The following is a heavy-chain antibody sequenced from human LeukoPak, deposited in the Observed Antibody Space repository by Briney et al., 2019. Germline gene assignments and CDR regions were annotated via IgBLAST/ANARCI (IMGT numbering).Heavy chain of an antibody. CDR2: IKLDGSEK. V-gene: IGHV3-7*03. D-gene: IGHD3/OR15-3a*01. Sequence: GGSLRLSCAASGFTFSSYAVSWVRQAPGKGLEWVANIKLDGSEKNYVDSVKGRFTISRDNTKNSLYLQMNSLRAEDTAVFYCARDQYDTWSRRGNFDSWGQGTLVIVSS. CDR3: ARDQYDTWSRRGNFDS. CDR1: GFTFSSYA. J-gene: IGHJ4*02.